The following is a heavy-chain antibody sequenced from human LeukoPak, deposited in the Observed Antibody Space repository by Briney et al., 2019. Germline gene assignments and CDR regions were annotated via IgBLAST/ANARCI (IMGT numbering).Heavy chain of an antibody. CDR1: GYTFTNYY. J-gene: IGHJ4*02. CDR2: LKPSSGIT. Sequence: GASVKVSCKTSGYTFTNYYVHWMRQAPGQGPEWMGILKPSSGITKYAQKLQGRVTLTRDTSTSTVYMELSSLTSDDTDTYYCARGVMTTRLGKYFDFWGQGTLVTVSS. CDR3: ARGVMTTRLGKYFDF. D-gene: IGHD4-11*01. V-gene: IGHV1-46*01.